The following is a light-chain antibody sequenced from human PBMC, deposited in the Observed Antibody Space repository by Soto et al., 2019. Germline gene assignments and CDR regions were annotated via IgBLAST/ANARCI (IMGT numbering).Light chain of an antibody. CDR3: CAYTARTTLSWV. CDR1: SSDIGGYNH. V-gene: IGLV2-14*03. CDR2: DVD. Sequence: QSALTQPTSVSGSPGQSITISCTGVSSDIGGYNHASWYQQHPGKVPRLIIYDVDNRPLGVSNRFSGSQSGNMASLTISGLQAEDEADYYCCAYTARTTLSWVFGGGTKLTVL. J-gene: IGLJ3*02.